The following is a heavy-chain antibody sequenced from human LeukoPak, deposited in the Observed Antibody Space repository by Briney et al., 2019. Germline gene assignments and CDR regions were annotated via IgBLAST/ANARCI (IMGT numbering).Heavy chain of an antibody. V-gene: IGHV4-34*01. CDR3: ARQSTIAAARIDP. CDR1: GGSLSGYY. Sequence: KPSETLSLTCAVYGGSLSGYYWNWIRQPPGKGLEWIGEISHSGVSDYSPSLKSRVTISVDTSKNQFSLKLRSVTAADTAVYYCARQSTIAAARIDPWGQGTLVTVSS. J-gene: IGHJ5*02. CDR2: ISHSGVS. D-gene: IGHD6-25*01.